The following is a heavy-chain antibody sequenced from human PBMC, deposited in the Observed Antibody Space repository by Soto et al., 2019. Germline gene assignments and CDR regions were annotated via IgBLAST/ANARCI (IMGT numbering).Heavy chain of an antibody. CDR1: GFTFGSYA. Sequence: GGSLRLSCVASGFTFGSYAMNWVRQAPGKGLEWVAVISYDGSNKYYADSVKGRFTISRDNSKNTLYLQMNSLRAEDTAVYYGARERERITMIVVVIKEEGMDVWGQGTTVTVSS. CDR3: ARERERITMIVVVIKEEGMDV. D-gene: IGHD3-22*01. CDR2: ISYDGSNK. V-gene: IGHV3-30-3*01. J-gene: IGHJ6*02.